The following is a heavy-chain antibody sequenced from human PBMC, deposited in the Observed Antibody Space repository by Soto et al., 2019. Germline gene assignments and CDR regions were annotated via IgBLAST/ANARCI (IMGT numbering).Heavy chain of an antibody. J-gene: IGHJ3*02. Sequence: EVQLVESGGDLVQPGGSLRLSCAASGVTFSGHWMHWVRQVPGKGLEWVSRINTDGGSSAYADSVKGRFTISRDNARNTLYLQMNGLRGEDTAVYYCAREAGYCSRTSCYRRAFDTWGQGTTVTVSS. CDR1: GVTFSGHW. CDR2: INTDGGSS. D-gene: IGHD2-2*01. V-gene: IGHV3-74*03. CDR3: AREAGYCSRTSCYRRAFDT.